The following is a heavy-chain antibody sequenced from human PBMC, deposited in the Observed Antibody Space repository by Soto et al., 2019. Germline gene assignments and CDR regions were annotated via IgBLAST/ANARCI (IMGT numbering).Heavy chain of an antibody. Sequence: PSETLSLTCTVSGGPISSGDYYWSWIRQPPGEGLEWIGYIYYSGSTYYNPSLRSRVTISVDTSKNQFSLKLSSVTAADTAVYYCARGRIPAMVRGVISDYWGQGTLVTVS. V-gene: IGHV4-30-4*01. CDR3: ARGRIPAMVRGVISDY. CDR1: GGPISSGDYY. CDR2: IYYSGST. D-gene: IGHD3-10*01. J-gene: IGHJ4*02.